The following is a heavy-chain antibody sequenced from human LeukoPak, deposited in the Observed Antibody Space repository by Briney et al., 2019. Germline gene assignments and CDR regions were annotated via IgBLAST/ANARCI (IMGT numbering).Heavy chain of an antibody. CDR3: AREILRDGSYLIED. Sequence: GGSLRLSCAASGLTFSSHWMHWVRQALGKGLVWVSRITNDGSSTTYADSVKGRFTISRDNSKNTLYLQMNSLRADDTAVYYCAREILRDGSYLIEDWGQGILVTVSS. CDR2: ITNDGSST. J-gene: IGHJ4*02. CDR1: GLTFSSHW. D-gene: IGHD1-26*01. V-gene: IGHV3-74*01.